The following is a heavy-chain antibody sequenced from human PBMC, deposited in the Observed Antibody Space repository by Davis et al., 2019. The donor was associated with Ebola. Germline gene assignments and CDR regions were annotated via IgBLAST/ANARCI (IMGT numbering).Heavy chain of an antibody. V-gene: IGHV4-30-4*02. CDR2: IYYSGST. CDR1: GGSISSGDYY. J-gene: IGHJ4*02. D-gene: IGHD1-26*01. Sequence: PSETLSLTCTVSGGSISSGDYYWSWIRQPPGKGLEWIGYIYYSGSTYYNPSLKSRVTISVDTSKNQFSLLLTSVTAADMAVYYCSRGEDGVGPGKYWGQGTLVTVSS. CDR3: SRGEDGVGPGKY.